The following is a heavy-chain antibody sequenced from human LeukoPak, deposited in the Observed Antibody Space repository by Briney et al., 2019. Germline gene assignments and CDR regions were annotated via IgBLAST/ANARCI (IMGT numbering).Heavy chain of an antibody. CDR2: INHSGST. V-gene: IGHV4-34*01. D-gene: IGHD3-3*01. CDR1: GGSFSGYY. CDR3: ARGGIRFLRNWFDP. Sequence: PSETLSLTCAVYGGSFSGYYWSWIRQPPGKGLEWIGEINHSGSTNYNPSLKSRVTISVDTSKNQFSLKLSSVTAADTAVYYCARGGIRFLRNWFDPWGQGTLVTVSS. J-gene: IGHJ5*02.